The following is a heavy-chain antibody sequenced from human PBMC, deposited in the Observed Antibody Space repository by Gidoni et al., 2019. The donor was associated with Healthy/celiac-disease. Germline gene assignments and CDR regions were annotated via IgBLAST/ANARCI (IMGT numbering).Heavy chain of an antibody. CDR3: ARADRGGSYFTPLLPGDY. Sequence: EVQLVESGGGLVQPGGSLRLSCAASGFTVSSYSMNWVRQAPGKGLECVSYISSSSITIYYADSGKGRFTISRDNAKNSLYLQMNSLRAEDTAVYYCARADRGGSYFTPLLPGDYWGQGTLVTVSS. J-gene: IGHJ4*02. V-gene: IGHV3-48*04. D-gene: IGHD1-26*01. CDR1: GFTVSSYS. CDR2: ISSSSITI.